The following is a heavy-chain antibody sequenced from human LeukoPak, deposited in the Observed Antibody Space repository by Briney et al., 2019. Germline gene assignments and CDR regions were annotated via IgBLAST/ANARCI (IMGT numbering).Heavy chain of an antibody. CDR1: GFTFSGYL. CDR3: TRGRATSNWYYFDY. J-gene: IGHJ4*02. V-gene: IGHV3-74*01. D-gene: IGHD6-13*01. Sequence: GGSLRLSCAASGFTFSGYLMHWVRQAPGEGLVWVSRIHSDGSSTNYADSVKGRFTISRDNAKNKLYLQMNSLRAEDTAVYYCTRGRATSNWYYFDYWGQGILVTVSS. CDR2: IHSDGSST.